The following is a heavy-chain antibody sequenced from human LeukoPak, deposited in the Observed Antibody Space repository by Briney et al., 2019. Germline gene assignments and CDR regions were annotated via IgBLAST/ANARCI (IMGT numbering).Heavy chain of an antibody. CDR1: GGSISSYY. CDR2: IYYSGST. J-gene: IGHJ5*02. V-gene: IGHV4-59*08. D-gene: IGHD3-3*01. CDR3: ARGCVWSGYYDLRRFDP. Sequence: SETLSLTCTVSGGSISSYYWSWIRQPPGKGLEWIGYIYYSGSTNYNPSLKSRVTISVDTSKNQFSLKLSSVTAADTAVYYCARGCVWSGYYDLRRFDPWGQGTLVTVSS.